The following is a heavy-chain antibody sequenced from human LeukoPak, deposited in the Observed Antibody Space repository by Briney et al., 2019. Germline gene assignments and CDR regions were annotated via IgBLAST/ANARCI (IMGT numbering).Heavy chain of an antibody. V-gene: IGHV3-48*01. D-gene: IGHD3-16*01. Sequence: GGSLRLSCVASGFTFSSYSMNWVRQAPGEGREGVSYISGSSGTIYYADSVKGRFTISRENAKNSVYVQMLSLRAEDTAVYYCARRSEFGVLYYMDIWGKGTTVTVSS. CDR2: ISGSSGTI. J-gene: IGHJ6*03. CDR3: ARRSEFGVLYYMDI. CDR1: GFTFSSYS.